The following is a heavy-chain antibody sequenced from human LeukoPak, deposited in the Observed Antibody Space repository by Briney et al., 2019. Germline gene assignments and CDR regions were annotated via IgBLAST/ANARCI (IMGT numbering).Heavy chain of an antibody. CDR2: ISTSGDNT. J-gene: IGHJ4*02. CDR3: ARGPVYYSSSKDFDY. V-gene: IGHV3-23*01. Sequence: GGSLRLSCAASGFTFSSYAMSWVRQAPGKGLEWVSSISTSGDNTYYADSVKGRFTISRDNSKNTLYLQMSSLRAEDTAIYYCARGPVYYSSSKDFDYWGQGTLVTVSS. D-gene: IGHD6-13*01. CDR1: GFTFSSYA.